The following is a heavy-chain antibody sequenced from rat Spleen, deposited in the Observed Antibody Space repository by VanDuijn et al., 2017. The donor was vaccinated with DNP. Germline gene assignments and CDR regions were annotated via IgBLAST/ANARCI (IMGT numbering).Heavy chain of an antibody. CDR2: IWSDGGT. Sequence: QVQLRESGPGLVQPSQTLSLTCTVSGLSFDSNSISWIRQPPGKGLEWMGVIWSDGGTDYNSAVKSRRSIRRDTSKSQVFLKMNSLHTEDTATYFCARVGIPITAVPYYFDYWGQGVMVTGSS. J-gene: IGHJ2*01. D-gene: IGHD2-6*01. CDR3: ARVGIPITAVPYYFDY. V-gene: IGHV2-47*01. CDR1: GLSFDSNS.